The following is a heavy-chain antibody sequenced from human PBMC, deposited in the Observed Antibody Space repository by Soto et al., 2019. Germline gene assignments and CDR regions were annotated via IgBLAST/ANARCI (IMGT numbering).Heavy chain of an antibody. V-gene: IGHV3-30*03. J-gene: IGHJ4*02. CDR2: ISSDGSNK. Sequence: QVQLVESGGGVVQPGRSLRLSCAASGFTFSSNGIHWVRQAPGKGLEWVAVISSDGSNKYYADSVKCRFTISRDNSKNPLYLQMNSLRAEDTAVYYCAMDLYGGSSRFDFWGQGTLVTVSS. D-gene: IGHD2-15*01. CDR3: AMDLYGGSSRFDF. CDR1: GFTFSSNG.